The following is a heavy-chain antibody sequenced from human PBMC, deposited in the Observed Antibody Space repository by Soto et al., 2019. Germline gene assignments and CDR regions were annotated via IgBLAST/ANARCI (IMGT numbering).Heavy chain of an antibody. J-gene: IGHJ4*02. Sequence: SETLSLTCAVSGGSISSGGYSWSWIRQPPGKGLEWIGYIYHSGSTYYNPSLKSRVTISVDRSKNQFSLKLSSVTAADTAVYYCARGRYSSSWYQPYSDYWGQGTLVTVSS. V-gene: IGHV4-30-2*01. CDR2: IYHSGST. D-gene: IGHD6-13*01. CDR1: GGSISSGGYS. CDR3: ARGRYSSSWYQPYSDY.